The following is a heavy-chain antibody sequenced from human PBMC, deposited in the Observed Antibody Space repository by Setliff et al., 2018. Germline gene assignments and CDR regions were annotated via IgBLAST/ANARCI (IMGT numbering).Heavy chain of an antibody. Sequence: GGSLRLSCAASGFTISSSAMSWVRQAPGKGLEWVSAINTGGDTTYYADSVKGRFTISGDNSKNTLYLQMSSLRAEDTAVYYCARLALTGYDSSGYYYAPDYYYYMDVWGKGTTVTVSS. CDR2: INTGGDTT. D-gene: IGHD3-22*01. CDR3: ARLALTGYDSSGYYYAPDYYYYMDV. V-gene: IGHV3-23*01. CDR1: GFTISSSA. J-gene: IGHJ6*03.